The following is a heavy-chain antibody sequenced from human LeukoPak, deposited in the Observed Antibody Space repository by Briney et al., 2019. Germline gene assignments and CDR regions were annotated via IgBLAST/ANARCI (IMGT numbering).Heavy chain of an antibody. J-gene: IGHJ3*02. Sequence: GGSLRLSCAASTFTFSNAWMSWVRQAPGKGLEWVGRIKSKSDGGTTDYAAPVKGRFTISRDDSKDTLYLQMNSLKTEDTAVYYCTTAPRGYCSGGSCSYAFDIWGQGTMVTVSS. D-gene: IGHD2-15*01. CDR2: IKSKSDGGTT. V-gene: IGHV3-15*01. CDR1: TFTFSNAW. CDR3: TTAPRGYCSGGSCSYAFDI.